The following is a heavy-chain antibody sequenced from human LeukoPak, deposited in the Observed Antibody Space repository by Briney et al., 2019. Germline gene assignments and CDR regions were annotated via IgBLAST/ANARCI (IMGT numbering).Heavy chain of an antibody. D-gene: IGHD6-6*01. CDR1: GGSISSSSYY. CDR3: ARHSIALYGMDV. V-gene: IGHV4-39*01. J-gene: IGHJ6*02. Sequence: SETLSLTCTVSGGSISSSSYYWGWIRQPPGKGLEWIGSIYYRGITYYNPSPKSRVTISVDTSKNQFSLKLSSVTAADTAVYYCARHSIALYGMDVWGQGTTVTVSS. CDR2: IYYRGIT.